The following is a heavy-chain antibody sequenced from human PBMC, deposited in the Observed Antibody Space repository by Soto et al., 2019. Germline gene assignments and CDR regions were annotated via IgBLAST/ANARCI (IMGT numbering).Heavy chain of an antibody. CDR2: IKQDGSEK. CDR3: ARGADILTGYSPFDY. CDR1: VFTFISYW. D-gene: IGHD3-9*01. V-gene: IGHV3-7*03. Sequence: GWSLRLSCASSVFTFISYWMSWVRQAPGKGLEWVANIKQDGSEKYYVDSVKGRFTISRDNAKNSLYLQMNSLRAEDTAVYYCARGADILTGYSPFDYWGQGTLVTVSS. J-gene: IGHJ4*02.